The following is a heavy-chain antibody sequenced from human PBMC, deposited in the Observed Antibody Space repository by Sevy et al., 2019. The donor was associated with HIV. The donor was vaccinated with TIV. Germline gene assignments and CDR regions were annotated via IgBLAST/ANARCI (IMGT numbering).Heavy chain of an antibody. V-gene: IGHV3-30-3*01. CDR2: ISQTYDGSKK. Sequence: GGSLRLSCAASGFTFGNYTLHWVRQAPGKGLEWVALISQTYDGSKKYYIDSVEGRFTISRDTSKNTLYLQMDSLRPEDTAGYYCSRDNSGYFFFDYWGQGTLVTVSS. J-gene: IGHJ4*02. D-gene: IGHD3-22*01. CDR1: GFTFGNYT. CDR3: SRDNSGYFFFDY.